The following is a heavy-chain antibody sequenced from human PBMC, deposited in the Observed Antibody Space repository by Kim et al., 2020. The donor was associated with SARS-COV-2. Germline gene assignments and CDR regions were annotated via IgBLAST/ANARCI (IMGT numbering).Heavy chain of an antibody. D-gene: IGHD6-13*01. CDR1: GGSISSYY. J-gene: IGHJ6*01. CDR3: ARGEDSSSWSYYYYGMDV. CDR2: IYYSGST. V-gene: IGHV4-59*01. Sequence: SETLSLTCTVSGGSISSYYWSWIRQPPGKGLEWIGYIYYSGSTNYNPSLKSRVTISVDTSKNQFSLKLSSVTAADTAVYYCARGEDSSSWSYYYYGMDV.